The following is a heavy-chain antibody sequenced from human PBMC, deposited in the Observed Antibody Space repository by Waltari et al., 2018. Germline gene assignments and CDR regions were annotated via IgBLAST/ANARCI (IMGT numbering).Heavy chain of an antibody. CDR3: AGDFKTDWTNWFDP. V-gene: IGHV3-30*02. D-gene: IGHD3-9*01. CDR1: GFTFSSYG. J-gene: IGHJ5*02. CDR2: LRYDGSNE. Sequence: QVQLVESGGGVVQSGGSLRLSCAASGFTFSSYGMHRVRQATGKGLQWVAFLRYDGSNEHYADPVQGRFTIYRDNSKNTLYLQMNSLGPGDTAVYYCAGDFKTDWTNWFDPWGQGTLVTVSS.